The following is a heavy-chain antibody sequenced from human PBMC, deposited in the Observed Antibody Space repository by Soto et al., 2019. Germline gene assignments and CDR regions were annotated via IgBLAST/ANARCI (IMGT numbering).Heavy chain of an antibody. J-gene: IGHJ4*02. CDR3: AREPWGSRRYTSDY. Sequence: QLQLQESGPGLVKPSETLSLTCTVSGGSISSSDYYWGWIRQPPGKGLEWIGSMLHSGTTYYNPSLKSRVVISVDTCKNQFSLRLSSVTAADTAVYYCAREPWGSRRYTSDYWGQGTLVTVSS. D-gene: IGHD6-19*01. V-gene: IGHV4-39*01. CDR2: MLHSGTT. CDR1: GGSISSSDYY.